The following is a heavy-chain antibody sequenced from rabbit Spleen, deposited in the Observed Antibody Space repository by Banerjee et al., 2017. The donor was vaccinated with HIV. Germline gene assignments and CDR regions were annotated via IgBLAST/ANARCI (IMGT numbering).Heavy chain of an antibody. CDR1: GVSFSVSSY. Sequence: QSLEESGGDLVKPGASLTLTCKASGVSFSVSSYMCWVRQAPGKGLEWIACIYAGDGRTYYASWAKGRFTISKISSTTVTLQMTSLTAADTATYFCASSEGDDDRYNLWGPGTLVTVS. J-gene: IGHJ4*01. CDR2: IYAGDGRT. V-gene: IGHV1S40*01. D-gene: IGHD2-1*01. CDR3: ASSEGDDDRYNL.